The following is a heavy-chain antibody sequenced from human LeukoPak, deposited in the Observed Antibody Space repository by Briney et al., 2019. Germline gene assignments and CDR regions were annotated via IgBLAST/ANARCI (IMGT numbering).Heavy chain of an antibody. CDR1: GFTFSYYY. D-gene: IGHD1-1*01. CDR2: MSRARDHT. V-gene: IGHV3-11*05. CDR3: ARVPPRRPGTTSVYYYGMDV. Sequence: PGGSLRLSCSASGFTFSYYYMSWIRQAARKGLEWAAYMSRARDHTSFAESLKGHFTISRDKATNSLYLQMNSLRAEDKAASYCARVPPRRPGTTSVYYYGMDVWGQGTTVTVSS. J-gene: IGHJ6*02.